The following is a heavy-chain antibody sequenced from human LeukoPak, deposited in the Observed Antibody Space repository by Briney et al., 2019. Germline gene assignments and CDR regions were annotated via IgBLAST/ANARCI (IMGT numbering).Heavy chain of an antibody. CDR3: ARGGGVDILTGFQY. V-gene: IGHV1-69*04. CDR2: IIPILDVT. Sequence: VASVTVSFKASGGTFTNYAINWVRQAPGQGLEWMGRIIPILDVTNYVQKFQGRVTITADQSTSTAYLELRSLRSEDTAVVYCARGGGVDILTGFQYWGQGTLVTVSS. CDR1: GGTFTNYA. J-gene: IGHJ4*02. D-gene: IGHD3-9*01.